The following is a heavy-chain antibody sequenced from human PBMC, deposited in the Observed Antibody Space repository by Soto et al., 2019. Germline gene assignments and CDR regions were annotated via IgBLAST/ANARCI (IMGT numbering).Heavy chain of an antibody. CDR2: IYYSGST. CDR3: ARDLWGYCGTDCYPLDV. D-gene: IGHD2-21*02. V-gene: IGHV4-59*01. CDR1: GGSISSYY. Sequence: SETLSLTCTGSGGSISSYYWSWIRQPPGKGLEWIGYIYYSGSTNYNPSLKSRVTISVDTSKNQFSLKLNSVTAADTAVYYCARDLWGYCGTDCYPLDVWGQGTTVTVSS. J-gene: IGHJ6*02.